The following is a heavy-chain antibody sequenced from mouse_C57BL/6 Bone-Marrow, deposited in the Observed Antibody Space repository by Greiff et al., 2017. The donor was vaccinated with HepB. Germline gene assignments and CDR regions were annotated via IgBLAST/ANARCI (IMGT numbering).Heavy chain of an antibody. V-gene: IGHV5-15*01. J-gene: IGHJ3*01. D-gene: IGHD1-1*01. CDR3: ARGNYGSSPWFAY. CDR1: GFTFSDYG. CDR2: ISNLAYSI. Sequence: EVKLVESGGGLVQPGGSLKLSCAASGFTFSDYGMAWVRQAPRKGPEWVAFISNLAYSIYYADTVTGRFTISRENAKNTLYLEMSSLRSEDTAMYYCARGNYGSSPWFAYWGQGTLVTVSA.